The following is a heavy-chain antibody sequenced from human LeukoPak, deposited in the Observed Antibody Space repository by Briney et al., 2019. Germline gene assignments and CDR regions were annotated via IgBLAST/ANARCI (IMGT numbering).Heavy chain of an antibody. CDR3: AKDNYGVFDY. V-gene: IGHV3-23*01. CDR1: GFTFSSYA. CDR2: ISGSGDST. Sequence: GGSLRLSCAASGFTFSSYAMSWVRQAPGKGLEWVSGISGSGDSTHYADSVKDRFTISRDNSKNTLYLQMNSLRAEDTAVYYCAKDNYGVFDYWGQGTLVTVSS. J-gene: IGHJ4*02. D-gene: IGHD3-16*01.